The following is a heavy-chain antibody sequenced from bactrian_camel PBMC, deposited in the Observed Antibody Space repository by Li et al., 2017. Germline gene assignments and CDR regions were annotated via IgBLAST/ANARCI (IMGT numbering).Heavy chain of an antibody. CDR1: GFSLGDFR. CDR2: IATGSGNT. CDR3: AADRPSWIVRSCSAKAGYTY. V-gene: IGHV3S40*01. J-gene: IGHJ4*01. D-gene: IGHD5*01. Sequence: VQLVESGGGLVQPGGSLTLSCAVSGFSLGDFRMNWVRQAPGKEREGVARIATGSGNTYYADSVKGRFTISQDNAKNTVYLQMNSLKPEDTATYYCAADRPSWIVRSCSAKAGYTYWGQGTQVTVS.